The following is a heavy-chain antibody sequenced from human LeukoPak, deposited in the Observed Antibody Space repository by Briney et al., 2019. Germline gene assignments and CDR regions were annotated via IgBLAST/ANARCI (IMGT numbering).Heavy chain of an antibody. CDR3: ARDQVSGYYYYGMDV. CDR2: IIPVFGTA. J-gene: IGHJ6*02. V-gene: IGHV1-69*01. Sequence: SVKVSCKASGGTFSNYAISWVRQAPGQGLEWMGGIIPVFGTANYAQKFQGRVTITADESTSTAYMELSSLRSEDTAVYYCARDQVSGYYYYGMDVWGQGTTVTVSS. CDR1: GGTFSNYA.